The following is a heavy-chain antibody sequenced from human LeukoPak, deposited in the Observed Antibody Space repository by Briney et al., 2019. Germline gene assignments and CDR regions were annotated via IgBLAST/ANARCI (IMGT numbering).Heavy chain of an antibody. V-gene: IGHV4-34*01. CDR3: ARVVSGRDGYNFLTRRGYFDY. CDR2: INHSGST. D-gene: IGHD5-24*01. CDR1: GGSFSGYY. Sequence: TSETLSLTCAVYGGSFSGYYWSLIRQPPGKGLEWIGEINHSGSTNYNPSLKSRVTISVDTSKNQFSLKLSSVTAADTAVYYCARVVSGRDGYNFLTRRGYFDYWGQGTLVTVSS. J-gene: IGHJ4*02.